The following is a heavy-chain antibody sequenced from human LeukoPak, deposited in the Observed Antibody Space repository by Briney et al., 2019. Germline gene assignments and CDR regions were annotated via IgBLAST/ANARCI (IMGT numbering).Heavy chain of an antibody. CDR1: GYSINSGYY. CDR3: ARMSGSIFGVVYFDY. Sequence: SETLSLTCAVSGYSINSGYYWGWIRQPPGKGLEWIGSIYHSGTTYYNPSLKSRVTISVDASKNQFSLKLSSVTAADTAVYYCARMSGSIFGVVYFDYWGQGTLVTVSS. V-gene: IGHV4-38-2*01. D-gene: IGHD3-3*01. CDR2: IYHSGTT. J-gene: IGHJ4*02.